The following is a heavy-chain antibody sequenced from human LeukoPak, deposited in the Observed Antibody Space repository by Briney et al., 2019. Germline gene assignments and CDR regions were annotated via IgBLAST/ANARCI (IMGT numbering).Heavy chain of an antibody. D-gene: IGHD3/OR15-3a*01. J-gene: IGHJ4*02. CDR1: GGSIRNYY. CDR2: IYSSWST. CDR3: SRVDHDY. Sequence: SETLCLTCTVSGGSIRNYYWSWIRQPAGKGLEWIGRIYSSWSTNYNPSLKRRVTMTVETSKTQFSLKLSSVTAADTAVYYCSRVDHDYWGQGTLVTVSS. V-gene: IGHV4-4*07.